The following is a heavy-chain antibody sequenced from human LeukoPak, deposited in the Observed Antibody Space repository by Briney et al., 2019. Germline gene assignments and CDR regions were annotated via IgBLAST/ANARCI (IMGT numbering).Heavy chain of an antibody. Sequence: GASVKVSCTASGYTFTSYGISWVRQAPGQGLEWMGWISAYNGNTNYAQKLQGRVTMTTDTSTSTAYMELRSLRSDDTAVYYCARFFGDCSSTSCYVLDYYYGMDVWGQGTTVTVSS. D-gene: IGHD2-2*01. CDR2: ISAYNGNT. V-gene: IGHV1-18*01. J-gene: IGHJ6*02. CDR1: GYTFTSYG. CDR3: ARFFGDCSSTSCYVLDYYYGMDV.